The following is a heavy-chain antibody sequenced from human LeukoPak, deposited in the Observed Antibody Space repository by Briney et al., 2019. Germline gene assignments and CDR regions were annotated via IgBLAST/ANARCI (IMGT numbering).Heavy chain of an antibody. J-gene: IGHJ4*02. D-gene: IGHD3-10*01. Sequence: GGSLRLSCAASGFTFSSYAMSWVRQAPGKGLEWVSAISGSGGSTYYADSVKGRFTISRDNSKNTLYLQMNSLRAEDTAVYYCAKDRESTYYYGSGSYYNGLYWGQGTLVTVSS. CDR1: GFTFSSYA. V-gene: IGHV3-23*01. CDR2: ISGSGGST. CDR3: AKDRESTYYYGSGSYYNGLY.